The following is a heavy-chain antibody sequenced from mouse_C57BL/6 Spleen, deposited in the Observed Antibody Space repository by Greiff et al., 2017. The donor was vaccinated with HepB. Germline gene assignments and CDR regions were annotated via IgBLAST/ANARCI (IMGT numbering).Heavy chain of an antibody. CDR1: GFTFSSYG. D-gene: IGHD2-4*01. Sequence: EVKLMESGGDLVKPGGSLKLSCAASGFTFSSYGMSWVRQTPDKRLEWVATISSGGSYTYYPDSVKGRFTISRDNAKNTLYLQMSSLKSEDTAMYYCASPIYYDYGKFFAYWGQGTLVTVSA. J-gene: IGHJ3*01. CDR3: ASPIYYDYGKFFAY. CDR2: ISSGGSYT. V-gene: IGHV5-6*01.